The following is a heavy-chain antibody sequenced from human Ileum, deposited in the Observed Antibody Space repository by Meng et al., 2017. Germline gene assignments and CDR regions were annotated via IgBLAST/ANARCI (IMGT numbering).Heavy chain of an antibody. CDR2: INYSGTA. CDR3: TRDQTSNGWGSFDS. D-gene: IGHD7-27*01. J-gene: IGHJ4*02. CDR1: GDSVISGSYY. Sequence: QFQLQGPGPGLVSPSVTLSRTCSVSGDSVISGSYYWNWIRQSAGKGLEWIGYINYSGTAYYNASLGSRVSMSIDTSKNQFSLKLTSVTAADTAVYYCTRDQTSNGWGSFDSWGQGTLVTVSS. V-gene: IGHV4-61*01.